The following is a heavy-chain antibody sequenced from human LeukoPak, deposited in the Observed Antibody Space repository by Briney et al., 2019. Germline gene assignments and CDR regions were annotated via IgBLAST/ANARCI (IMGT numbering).Heavy chain of an antibody. D-gene: IGHD3-10*01. Sequence: SETLSLTCTVSGGSISSGGYSWSWIRQAPGKGLEWIGYIYYSGSTYYNPSLKSRVTISVDTSKKQFSLKLSSVTAADTAVYYCARETPYGSGSYPFDYWGQGILVTVSS. CDR2: IYYSGST. J-gene: IGHJ4*02. CDR1: GGSISSGGYS. CDR3: ARETPYGSGSYPFDY. V-gene: IGHV4-30-4*07.